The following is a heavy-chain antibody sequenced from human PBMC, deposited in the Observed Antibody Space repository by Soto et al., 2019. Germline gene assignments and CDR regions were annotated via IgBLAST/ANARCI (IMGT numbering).Heavy chain of an antibody. V-gene: IGHV3-74*01. CDR1: GFTFSSFW. CDR2: INTDGSST. CDR3: AERGVDTFGLSY. D-gene: IGHD3-10*01. Sequence: EVQLVESGGGLVQPGGSLRLSCAVSGFTFSSFWMHWVRQAPGEGLVWVSRINTDGSSTSYADSVKGRFTISRDNAKNKLYLQMNSLRVEDTALYYCAERGVDTFGLSYWGQGTLVTVSS. J-gene: IGHJ4*02.